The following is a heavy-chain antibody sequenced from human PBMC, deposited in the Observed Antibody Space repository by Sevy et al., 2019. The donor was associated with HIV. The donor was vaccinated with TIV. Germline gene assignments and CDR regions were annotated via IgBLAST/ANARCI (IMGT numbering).Heavy chain of an antibody. Sequence: SETLSLTCTVSGGSISSGGYYWSWIRQHPGKGLEWIGYIYYSGSTYYNPSLKSRVTISVDTSKNQFSLKLSSVTAAETAVYYCARDVGILWFGELFHGWFDPWGQGTLVTVSS. CDR2: IYYSGST. J-gene: IGHJ5*02. V-gene: IGHV4-31*03. CDR3: ARDVGILWFGELFHGWFDP. CDR1: GGSISSGGYY. D-gene: IGHD3-10*01.